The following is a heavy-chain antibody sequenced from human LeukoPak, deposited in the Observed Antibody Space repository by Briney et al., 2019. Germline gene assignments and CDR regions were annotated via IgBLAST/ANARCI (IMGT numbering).Heavy chain of an antibody. D-gene: IGHD6-6*01. Sequence: SQTLSPTCTVSGGSISSYSWSWIRQPPGKGLGWIGYIYYSGSTNYNPSLKSRVTISVDTSKNQFSLKLSSVTAADTAVYYCARYSSSSGYFDYWGQGTLVTVSS. CDR2: IYYSGST. J-gene: IGHJ4*02. CDR3: ARYSSSSGYFDY. CDR1: GGSISSYS. V-gene: IGHV4-59*01.